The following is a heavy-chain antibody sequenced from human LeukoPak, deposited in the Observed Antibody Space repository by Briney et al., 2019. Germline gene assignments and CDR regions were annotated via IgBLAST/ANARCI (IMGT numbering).Heavy chain of an antibody. Sequence: GGSLRLSCAASGFTFNTYSMNWVRQAPGKGLEWVSSLSSGSSYIYYADSVKGRFTISRDNAKNSLYLQMNSLRVEDTALYYCARTYSGSSRSYMDIWGKGTTVTISS. D-gene: IGHD1-26*01. V-gene: IGHV3-21*01. CDR2: LSSGSSYI. J-gene: IGHJ6*03. CDR1: GFTFNTYS. CDR3: ARTYSGSSRSYMDI.